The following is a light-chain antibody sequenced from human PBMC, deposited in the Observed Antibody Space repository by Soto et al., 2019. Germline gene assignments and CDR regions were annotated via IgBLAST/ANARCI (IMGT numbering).Light chain of an antibody. CDR2: GAS. CDR3: QPYGSSPPCT. CDR1: QSVSSSY. V-gene: IGKV3-20*01. J-gene: IGKJ1*01. Sequence: EIVSTQSPGTPSSSPGERATIHFRASQSVSSSYLAWYKKKPGQAPRLLIYGASSRSTGIPDRFSGSDSGTDFTLPTSRLQPEDGAEYYCQPYGSSPPCTFGQGNKVDVK.